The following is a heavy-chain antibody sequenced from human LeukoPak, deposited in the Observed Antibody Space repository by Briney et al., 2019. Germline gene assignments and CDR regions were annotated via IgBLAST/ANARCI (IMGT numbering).Heavy chain of an antibody. CDR1: GFSLSAYG. Sequence: GGSLRLSCAASGFSLSAYGVHWVRQAPGKGLEWVSYISSSSSTIYYADSVKGRFTISRDNAKNSLYLQMNSLRAEDTAVYYCARGSDKTTFDYWGQGTLVTVSS. CDR2: ISSSSSTI. D-gene: IGHD1-14*01. CDR3: ARGSDKTTFDY. J-gene: IGHJ4*02. V-gene: IGHV3-48*01.